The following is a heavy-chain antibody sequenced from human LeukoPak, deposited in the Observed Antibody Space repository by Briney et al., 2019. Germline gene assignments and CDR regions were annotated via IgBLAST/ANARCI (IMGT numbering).Heavy chain of an antibody. CDR1: GYTFTGYY. CDR2: INPNSGGT. J-gene: IGHJ4*02. CDR3: ARNLAVAPHAYYFDY. V-gene: IGHV1-2*02. Sequence: ASVKVSCKASGYTFTGYYMHWVRQAPGQGIEWMGWINPNSGGTNYAQKFQGRVTMTRDTSISTAYMELSRLRSEDMAVYYCARNLAVAPHAYYFDYWGQGTLVTVSS. D-gene: IGHD6-19*01.